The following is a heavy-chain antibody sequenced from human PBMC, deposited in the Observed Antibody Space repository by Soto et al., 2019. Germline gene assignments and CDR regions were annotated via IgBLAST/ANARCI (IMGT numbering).Heavy chain of an antibody. CDR1: GGSISSYY. J-gene: IGHJ4*02. V-gene: IGHV4-59*08. CDR3: ARQRGRLGELSG. D-gene: IGHD3-16*02. Sequence: QVQLQESGPGLVKPSETLSLTCTVSGGSISSYYWSWIRQPPGKGLEWIGYIYYSGSTNYNPSLKSRVTISVDTSKNQFSLKLSSVTAADTAVYYCARQRGRLGELSGWGQGTLVTVSS. CDR2: IYYSGST.